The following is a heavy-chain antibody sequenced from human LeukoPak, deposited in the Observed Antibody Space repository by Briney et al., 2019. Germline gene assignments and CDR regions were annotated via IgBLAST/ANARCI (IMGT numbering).Heavy chain of an antibody. V-gene: IGHV3-43*02. D-gene: IGHD5-24*01. CDR2: ISGDGSRT. J-gene: IGHJ4*02. Sequence: GGSLRLSCAASGFTFDDYAMHWVRQAPGKGLEWVSLISGDGSRTHYADSVKGRFTISRDNSRNSLYLQMNSLRTEDTALYYCAKDLTQLSLASDYWGQGTLVTVSS. CDR3: AKDLTQLSLASDY. CDR1: GFTFDDYA.